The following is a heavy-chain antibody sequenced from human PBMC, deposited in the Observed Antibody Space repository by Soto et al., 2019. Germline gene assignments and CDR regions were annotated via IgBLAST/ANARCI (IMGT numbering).Heavy chain of an antibody. CDR1: GFTFSSYD. Sequence: GGSLRLSCAASGFTFSSYDMHWVRQATGKGLEWVSAIGTAGDTYYPGSVKGRFTISRENAKNSLYLQMNSLRAGDTAVYYCARGRDIAAAGTSYYGMDVWGQGTTVTVSS. CDR2: IGTAGDT. J-gene: IGHJ6*02. V-gene: IGHV3-13*04. D-gene: IGHD6-13*01. CDR3: ARGRDIAAAGTSYYGMDV.